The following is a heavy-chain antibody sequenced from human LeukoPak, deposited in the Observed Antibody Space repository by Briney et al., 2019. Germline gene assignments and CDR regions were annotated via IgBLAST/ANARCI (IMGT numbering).Heavy chain of an antibody. J-gene: IGHJ5*02. V-gene: IGHV4-39*01. D-gene: IGHD5-18*01. CDR3: ARQLGDTANWFDP. CDR2: IYYSGST. CDR1: GGSISSSSYY. Sequence: SETLSLTCTVSGGSISSSSYYWGWIRQPRGKGLEWIGSIYYSGSTYYNPSLKSRVTISVDTSKNQFPLKLSSVTAADTAVYYCARQLGDTANWFDPWGQGTLVTVSS.